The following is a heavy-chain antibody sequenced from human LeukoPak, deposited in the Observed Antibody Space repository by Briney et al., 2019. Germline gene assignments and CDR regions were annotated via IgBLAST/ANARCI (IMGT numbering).Heavy chain of an antibody. D-gene: IGHD6-19*01. V-gene: IGHV1-18*01. J-gene: IGHJ4*02. CDR2: ISAYNGNT. CDR1: GYTFISYG. Sequence: ASVKVSCKASGYTFISYGISWVRQAPGQGLEWMGWISAYNGNTNYAQKLQGRVTMTTDTSTRTAYMELRSLRSDDTAVYYCARGSSGWYVGNFDYWGQGTLVTVSS. CDR3: ARGSSGWYVGNFDY.